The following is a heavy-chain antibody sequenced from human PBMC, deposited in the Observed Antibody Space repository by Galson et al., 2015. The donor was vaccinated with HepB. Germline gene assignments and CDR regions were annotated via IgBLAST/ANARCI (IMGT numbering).Heavy chain of an antibody. CDR2: ASFNGEST. V-gene: IGHV1-46*04. Sequence: SVKVSCKASGYTFTNYHMHWVRQAPGQGLEWMGIASFNGESTNYAQNLRGRLTMTRDTSTSTVYMELSSLTSDDTAVYYCARDLGGAWTFDYWGQGTLVTVSS. CDR3: ARDLGGAWTFDY. D-gene: IGHD3/OR15-3a*01. J-gene: IGHJ4*02. CDR1: GYTFTNYH.